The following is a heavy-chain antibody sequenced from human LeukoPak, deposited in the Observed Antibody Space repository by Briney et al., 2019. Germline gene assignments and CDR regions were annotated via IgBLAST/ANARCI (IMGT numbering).Heavy chain of an antibody. CDR3: ASARVLGSGSLDN. CDR2: IRGDGYDT. CDR1: GFSFSDFW. J-gene: IGHJ4*02. Sequence: GGSLRLSCAASGFSFSDFWMHWVRQTPGKGLVWVSRIRGDGYDTNYADSVEGRFAISRDNARHTLYLQMNSLRADDTAVYYCASARVLGSGSLDNWGQGTLVTVSS. V-gene: IGHV3-74*01. D-gene: IGHD3-10*01.